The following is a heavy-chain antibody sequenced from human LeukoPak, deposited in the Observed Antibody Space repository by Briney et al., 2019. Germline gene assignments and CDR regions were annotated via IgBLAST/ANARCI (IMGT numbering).Heavy chain of an antibody. CDR3: ARVGGIAVSP. CDR2: IYHSGST. CDR1: GGSISSGGYS. V-gene: IGHV4-30-2*01. D-gene: IGHD6-19*01. Sequence: SQTLSLTCAVSGGSISSGGYSWSWIRQPPGKGLEWIGYIYHSGSTYYNPSLKSRVTISVDTSKNQFSLKLSSVTAADTAVYYCARVGGIAVSPWGQGTLVTVSS. J-gene: IGHJ5*02.